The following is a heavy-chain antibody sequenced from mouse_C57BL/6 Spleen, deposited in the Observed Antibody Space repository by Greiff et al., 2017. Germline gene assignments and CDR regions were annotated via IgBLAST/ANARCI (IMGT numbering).Heavy chain of an antibody. CDR3: ARSHYKGAMDY. V-gene: IGHV1-85*01. J-gene: IGHJ4*01. CDR2: IYPRYGST. CDR1: GYTFTSYD. D-gene: IGHD2-12*01. Sequence: VQLQQSGPELVQPGASVKLSCKASGYTFTSYDINWVQQRPGQGLEWIGWIYPRYGSTKYNEKFKGKATLTVDTSSSTAYMEIHSLTSEDTAVYFCARSHYKGAMDYWGQGTSVTVSS.